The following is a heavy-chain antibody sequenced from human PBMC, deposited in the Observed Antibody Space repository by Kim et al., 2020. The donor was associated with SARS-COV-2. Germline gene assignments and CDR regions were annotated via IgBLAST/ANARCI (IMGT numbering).Heavy chain of an antibody. V-gene: IGHV3-33*01. CDR2: IWSDGSNK. CDR1: GFTFSSYG. CDR3: ASDHIGGFYGMDA. Sequence: GGSLRLSCAASGFTFSSYGMHWVRQAPGKGLEWLAVIWSDGSNKYYADSVKGRFTISRDNSKNTLYLQMNILRAEDTAVTYCASDHIGGFYGMDAWGQGT. D-gene: IGHD3-10*01. J-gene: IGHJ6*02.